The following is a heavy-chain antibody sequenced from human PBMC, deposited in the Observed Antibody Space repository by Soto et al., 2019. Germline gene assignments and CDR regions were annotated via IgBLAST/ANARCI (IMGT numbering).Heavy chain of an antibody. Sequence: GGSLRLSCAASGFTFSSYGMHWVRQAPGKGLEWVAVISYDGSNKYYADSVKGRFTISRDNSKNMLYLQMNSLRAEDTAVYYFAKDKRFLEWLFQYYFDYWGQGTLVTVSS. CDR3: AKDKRFLEWLFQYYFDY. CDR1: GFTFSSYG. D-gene: IGHD3-3*01. V-gene: IGHV3-30*18. CDR2: ISYDGSNK. J-gene: IGHJ4*02.